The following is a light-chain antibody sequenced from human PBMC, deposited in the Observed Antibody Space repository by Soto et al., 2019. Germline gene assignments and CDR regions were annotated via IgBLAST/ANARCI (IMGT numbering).Light chain of an antibody. V-gene: IGLV2-14*01. CDR1: SSDVGGYNY. CDR2: EVS. CDR3: SSFAGSYSYV. J-gene: IGLJ1*01. Sequence: QSALTQPASVSGSPGQSITISCTGTSSDVGGYNYVSWYQQHPGKAPKLMIYEVSNRPSGVSNRFSGSKSGNTASLTISGLQAEDEADYYCSSFAGSYSYVFGTATKLTVL.